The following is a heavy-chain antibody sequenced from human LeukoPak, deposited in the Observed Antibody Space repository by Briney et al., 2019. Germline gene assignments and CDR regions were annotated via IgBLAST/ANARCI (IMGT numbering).Heavy chain of an antibody. V-gene: IGHV1-8*01. CDR2: MNPQSGDT. J-gene: IGHJ5*02. CDR1: GYTFTSYD. CDR3: ARVPRRGDQFDP. D-gene: IGHD3-10*01. Sequence: VASVTVSCKASGYTFTSYDINWVRQATGQGLEWMGWMNPQSGDTDYAQKFQGRVTMTRSPSITTAYMELTSLTYEDTAVYYCARVPRRGDQFDPWGQGTLVTVSS.